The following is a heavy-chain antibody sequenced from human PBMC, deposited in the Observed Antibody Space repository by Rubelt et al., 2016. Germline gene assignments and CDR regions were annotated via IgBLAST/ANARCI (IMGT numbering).Heavy chain of an antibody. CDR2: ISYAGNNK. J-gene: IGHJ4*02. CDR1: GFTFSSYA. D-gene: IGHD3-16*02. CDR3: ASDSRRSYLYNYFDY. Sequence: QVQLVESGGGVVQPGRSLRLSCAASGFTFSSYAMHWVRQAPGKGLERVAIISYAGNNKYYADPVKGRLTIARDKAKNSLYLQRNSLRAEDTAVYYCASDSRRSYLYNYFDYWGQGTLVTVSS. V-gene: IGHV3-30*03.